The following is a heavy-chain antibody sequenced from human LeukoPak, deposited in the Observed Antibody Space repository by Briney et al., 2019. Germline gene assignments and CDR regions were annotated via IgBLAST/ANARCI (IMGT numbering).Heavy chain of an antibody. D-gene: IGHD5-24*01. CDR3: ARHRAEMATINDDTFDM. CDR1: GTSITPYS. V-gene: IGHV4-4*09. Sequence: SETLSLTCSVSGTSITPYSWSWIRQPPGRGLEWIGYFYTSGNTHQNPSLKSLVTMSIDASKSQFSLRLSSMTAADTAVYYCARHRAEMATINDDTFDMWGQGTMVTVSS. J-gene: IGHJ3*02. CDR2: FYTSGNT.